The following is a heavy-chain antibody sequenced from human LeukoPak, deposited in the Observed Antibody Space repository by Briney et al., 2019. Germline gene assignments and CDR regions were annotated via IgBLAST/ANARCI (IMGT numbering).Heavy chain of an antibody. CDR2: IIPIFGTA. CDR1: GGTFSSYA. J-gene: IGHJ4*02. V-gene: IGHV1-69*01. Sequence: ASVKVSCKASGGTFSSYAISWVRQAPGQGLEWMGGIIPIFGTANYAQKFQGRVTITADESTSTAYMELSSLRSEDTAVYYCAREGRDDIPFDYWGQGTLVTVSS. D-gene: IGHD3-9*01. CDR3: AREGRDDIPFDY.